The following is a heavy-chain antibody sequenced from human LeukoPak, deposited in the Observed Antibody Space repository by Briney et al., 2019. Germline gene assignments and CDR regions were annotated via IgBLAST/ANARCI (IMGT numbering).Heavy chain of an antibody. D-gene: IGHD6-19*01. J-gene: IGHJ4*02. Sequence: SSVTVSCKASGRTFSSYAISWVRQAPGQGLEWMGRIIPILGIANYAQKFQGRVTITADKSTSTAYMELSSLRSEDTAVYYCARDYSSIAVAGTVGYWGQGTLVTVSS. CDR1: GRTFSSYA. CDR3: ARDYSSIAVAGTVGY. V-gene: IGHV1-69*04. CDR2: IIPILGIA.